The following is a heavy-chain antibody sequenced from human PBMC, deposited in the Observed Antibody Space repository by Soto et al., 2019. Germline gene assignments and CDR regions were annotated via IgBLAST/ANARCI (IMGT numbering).Heavy chain of an antibody. D-gene: IGHD1-26*01. J-gene: IGHJ4*02. CDR1: GASTGNFY. CDR2: IHYSGRR. V-gene: IGHV4-59*01. CDR3: ARVIRAWEDFDY. Sequence: PSETLSLTCTVSGASTGNFYWSWIRQAPGKRLEWIGTIHYSGRRDGNPSLKSRVTMSVDTSKNQFSLILSSVTAADTAVYYCARVIRAWEDFDYWGQGTLVTVSS.